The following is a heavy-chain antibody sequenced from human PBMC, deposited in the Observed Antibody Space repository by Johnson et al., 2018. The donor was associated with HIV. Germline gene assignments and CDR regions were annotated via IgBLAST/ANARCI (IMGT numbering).Heavy chain of an antibody. CDR2: INSDGSST. Sequence: VQLVESGGGLVQPGGSLRLSCAASGFTFSSYWMHWVRQAPGKGLVWVSRINSDGSSTSYADSVKGRFTISRDNAKNTLYLQMNTLRAEDTAVYYGARDAVISSGWYNVDAFDIWGQGTMVTVSS. CDR1: GFTFSSYW. V-gene: IGHV3-74*01. D-gene: IGHD6-19*01. CDR3: ARDAVISSGWYNVDAFDI. J-gene: IGHJ3*02.